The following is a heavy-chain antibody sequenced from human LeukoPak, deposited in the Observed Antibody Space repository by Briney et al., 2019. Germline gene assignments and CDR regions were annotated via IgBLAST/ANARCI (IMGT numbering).Heavy chain of an antibody. Sequence: SETLSLTCTVSGGSITGYYWSWIRQPAGKGLEWIGRIYTGGSTNYNPSLKSRVTMSVDTSKNQFSLKLSSVTAADTAIYYCTRWYGGHGFDNWGQGTLVTVSS. CDR1: GGSITGYY. J-gene: IGHJ4*02. V-gene: IGHV4-4*07. CDR2: IYTGGST. D-gene: IGHD4-23*01. CDR3: TRWYGGHGFDN.